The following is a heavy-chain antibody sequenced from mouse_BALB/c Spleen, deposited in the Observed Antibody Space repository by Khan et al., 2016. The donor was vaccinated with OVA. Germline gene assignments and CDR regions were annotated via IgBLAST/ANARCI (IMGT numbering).Heavy chain of an antibody. CDR3: ARLYAMDY. J-gene: IGHJ4*01. Sequence: EVKLVESGGGLVKPGGSLKLSCAASGFTFSSYAMSWVRQTPEKRLEWVATISSGGSDPYYPDSVKGRFTISRDNANNTLYLQMSSLRSEDTAMYYCARLYAMDYWGQGTSVTVSS. CDR1: GFTFSSYA. V-gene: IGHV5-9-3*01. CDR2: ISSGGSDP.